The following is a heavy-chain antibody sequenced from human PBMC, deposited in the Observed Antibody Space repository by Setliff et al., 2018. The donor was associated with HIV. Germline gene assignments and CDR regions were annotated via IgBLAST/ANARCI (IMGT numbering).Heavy chain of an antibody. J-gene: IGHJ3*02. CDR1: GGSISSSSYY. CDR3: ARHFSIFGVTIISNDAFDI. D-gene: IGHD3-3*01. V-gene: IGHV4-39*01. CDR2: VYYSGTT. Sequence: KASETLSLTCTVSGGSISSSSYYWGWVRQPPGKGLEWIGSVYYSGTTYYNPSLTSRVTISVDTSKNQFSLKLTSVTAADTALHYCARHFSIFGVTIISNDAFDIWGRGTMVTVSS.